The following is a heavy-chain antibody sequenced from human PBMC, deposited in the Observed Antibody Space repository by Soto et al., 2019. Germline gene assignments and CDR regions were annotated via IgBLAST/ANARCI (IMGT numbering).Heavy chain of an antibody. Sequence: QVQLVESGGGLVKAGGSLRLSCTASGFTFSDYYMSWIRQAPGKGLEWVSCITSSGSTKYYADSVKGRFTISRDNAKNSLYLQMNSLRAEDTAVYYCASGAIFGVDEMPPFDYWGQGTLVTVSS. CDR2: ITSSGSTK. J-gene: IGHJ4*02. CDR1: GFTFSDYY. D-gene: IGHD3-3*01. CDR3: ASGAIFGVDEMPPFDY. V-gene: IGHV3-11*01.